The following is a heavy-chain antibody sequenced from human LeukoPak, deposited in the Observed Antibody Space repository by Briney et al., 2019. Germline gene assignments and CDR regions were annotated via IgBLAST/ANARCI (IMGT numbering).Heavy chain of an antibody. CDR1: GFTFNNFA. Sequence: GGSLRLSCAASGFTFNNFAMTWVRQAPGKGLEWVSSISDSGGSTYYADSVKGRFTVSRDNSKSTLSLQMNSLRAEDTAVYYCAREIVVVVAAGGYFDYWGQGTLVTVSS. J-gene: IGHJ4*02. CDR2: ISDSGGST. D-gene: IGHD2-15*01. V-gene: IGHV3-23*01. CDR3: AREIVVVVAAGGYFDY.